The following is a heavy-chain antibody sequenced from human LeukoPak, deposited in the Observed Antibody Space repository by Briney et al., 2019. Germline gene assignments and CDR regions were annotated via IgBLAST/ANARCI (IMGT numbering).Heavy chain of an antibody. CDR3: AKEFLENYYYMDV. Sequence: PGGSLRLSCAASGFTFGSYAVSWVRQAPGKGLEWVSGISGSGVSTYYADSVKGRFTISRDNSKNTLYLQMNSLRAEDTAVYYCAKEFLENYYYMDVWDKGTTVTVSS. CDR2: ISGSGVST. J-gene: IGHJ6*03. V-gene: IGHV3-23*01. CDR1: GFTFGSYA.